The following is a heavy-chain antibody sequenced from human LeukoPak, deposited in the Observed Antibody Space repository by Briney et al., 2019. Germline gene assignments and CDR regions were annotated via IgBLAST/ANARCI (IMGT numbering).Heavy chain of an antibody. V-gene: IGHV4-34*01. J-gene: IGHJ6*02. CDR3: ASFNRLGNDYYYYGMDV. CDR2: INHSGST. Sequence: PSETLSLTCAVYGGSFSGYYWSWIRQPPGKGLEWIGEINHSGSTNYNPSLKSRVTISVDTSKNQFSLNLSSVTAADAAVYYCASFNRLGNDYYYYGMDVWDQGTTVTVSS. CDR1: GGSFSGYY. D-gene: IGHD3-9*01.